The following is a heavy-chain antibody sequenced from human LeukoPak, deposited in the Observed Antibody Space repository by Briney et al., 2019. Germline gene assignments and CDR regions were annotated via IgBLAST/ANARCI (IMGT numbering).Heavy chain of an antibody. J-gene: IGHJ6*04. D-gene: IGHD3-10*01. CDR1: GGSFSGYY. CDR2: INHSGST. V-gene: IGHV4-34*01. CDR3: AREKTGTMVRGVIRHYYGMDV. Sequence: SETLSLTCAVYGGSFSGYYWSWIRQPPGKGLEWIGEINHSGSTNYNPSLKSRVTISVDTSKNQFSLTLSSVSAEDTAVYYCAREKTGTMVRGVIRHYYGMDVWGKGTTVTVSS.